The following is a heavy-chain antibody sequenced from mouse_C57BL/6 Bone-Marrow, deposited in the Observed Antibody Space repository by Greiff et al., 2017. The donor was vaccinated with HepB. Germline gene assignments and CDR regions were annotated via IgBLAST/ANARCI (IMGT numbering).Heavy chain of an antibody. D-gene: IGHD1-1*01. CDR2: IYPRSGNT. Sequence: QVQLKESGAELARPGASVKLSCKASGYTFTSYGISWVKQRTGQGLEWIGEIYPRSGNTYYNEKFKGKATLTADKSSSKAYMELRSLTSEDSAVYFCAREPYYYGNYFDYWGQGTTLTVSS. J-gene: IGHJ2*01. V-gene: IGHV1-81*01. CDR1: GYTFTSYG. CDR3: AREPYYYGNYFDY.